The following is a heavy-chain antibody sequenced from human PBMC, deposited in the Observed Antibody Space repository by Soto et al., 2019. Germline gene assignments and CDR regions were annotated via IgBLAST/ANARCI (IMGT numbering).Heavy chain of an antibody. V-gene: IGHV1-69*12. CDR2: IMPVFRTP. D-gene: IGHD2-8*01. CDR1: GGTFRTAA. CDR3: ARDNDRPQLGGNYYYILDV. J-gene: IGHJ6*02. Sequence: QVQLEQSGAEVKKPGSSVKVSCKASGGTFRTAAISWVRQAPGQGLEWRGGIMPVFRTPDYAQKFQGRVTIDAVESTNTAYMELSGLRSDDTAVYYCARDNDRPQLGGNYYYILDVWGQGTTITVSS.